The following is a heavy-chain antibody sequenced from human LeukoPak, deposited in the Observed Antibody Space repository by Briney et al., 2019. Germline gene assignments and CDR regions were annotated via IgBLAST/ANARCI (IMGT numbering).Heavy chain of an antibody. CDR1: GYTFTSYY. V-gene: IGHV1-46*01. D-gene: IGHD6-19*01. Sequence: ASVKVSCKASGYTFTSYYMLWVRQAPGQGLEWMGIINPSGGSTSYAQKFQGTVTMTRDTSTSTVYMELSSLRSEDTAGYYCARDLKAVAAIFDYWGQGTLVTVSS. CDR2: INPSGGST. CDR3: ARDLKAVAAIFDY. J-gene: IGHJ4*02.